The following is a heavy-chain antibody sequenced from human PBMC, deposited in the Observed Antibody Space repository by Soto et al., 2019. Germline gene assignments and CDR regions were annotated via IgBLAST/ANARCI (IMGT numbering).Heavy chain of an antibody. J-gene: IGHJ4*02. CDR1: GYTLTKVS. CDR2: FDPEDGET. Sequence: ASVKVSCKVSGYTLTKVSMHWVRQGPGKGIEWMGGFDPEDGETIYAQKFQGRVTMTEDTSTDTAYMELSSLRSEDTAVYYCATGLIGGSGYYYQFDYWGQGTLVTVPS. D-gene: IGHD3-22*01. V-gene: IGHV1-24*01. CDR3: ATGLIGGSGYYYQFDY.